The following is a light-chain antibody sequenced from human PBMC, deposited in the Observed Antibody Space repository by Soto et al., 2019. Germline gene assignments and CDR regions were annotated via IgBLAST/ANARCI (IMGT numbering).Light chain of an antibody. J-gene: IGLJ1*01. CDR1: SSDIGSYNR. Sequence: QSVPTQPASVSVSPGQSITSSCTGTSSDIGSYNRVSWYQQPPGTATKLIIYEVKNRPSGVPDRFSGSKSGNTASLTISGLQAEDEADYYCNSFTTSSTYGFGTGTKVTVL. CDR3: NSFTTSSTYG. CDR2: EVK. V-gene: IGLV2-18*02.